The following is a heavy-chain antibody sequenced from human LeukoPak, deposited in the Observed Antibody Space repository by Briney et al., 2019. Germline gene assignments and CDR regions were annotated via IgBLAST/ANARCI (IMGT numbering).Heavy chain of an antibody. CDR3: ARGETYYYDSSGYYPYYLDY. D-gene: IGHD3-22*01. V-gene: IGHV3-7*01. CDR2: IKQDGSEK. J-gene: IGHJ4*02. CDR1: GFTFSSYW. Sequence: PGGSLRLPCAASGFTFSSYWMSWVRQAPGKGLEWVANIKQDGSEKYYVDSVKGRFTISRDNAKNSLYLQMNSLRAEDTAVYYCARGETYYYDSSGYYPYYLDYWGQGTLVTVSS.